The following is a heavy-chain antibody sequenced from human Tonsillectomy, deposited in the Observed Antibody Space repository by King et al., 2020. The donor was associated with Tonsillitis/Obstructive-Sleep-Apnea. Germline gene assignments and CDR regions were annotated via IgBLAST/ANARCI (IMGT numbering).Heavy chain of an antibody. CDR2: IKSKTDGGTT. CDR3: SADGYYDSPERDAFDI. J-gene: IGHJ3*02. D-gene: IGHD3-22*01. V-gene: IGHV3-15*01. CDR1: GFTFSNAW. Sequence: VQLVESGGGLVKPGGSLRLSCAASGFTFSNAWMSWVRQAPGKGLEWVGRIKSKTDGGTTVYAAPVKGRFTISRDDSKNTLYLQMNSLKTEDTAVYYCSADGYYDSPERDAFDIWGQGTMVTVSS.